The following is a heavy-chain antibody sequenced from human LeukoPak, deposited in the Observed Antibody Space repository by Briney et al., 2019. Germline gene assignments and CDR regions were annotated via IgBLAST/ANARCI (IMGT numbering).Heavy chain of an antibody. J-gene: IGHJ6*03. CDR3: ARVGSSSWYYYYYMDV. V-gene: IGHV3-48*04. D-gene: IGHD6-13*01. Sequence: GGSLRLSCAASGFTFGSYSMNWVRQAPGKGLEWVSYISSSSSTIYYADSVKGRFTISRDNAKNSLYLQMNSLRAEDTAVYYCARVGSSSWYYYYYMDVWGKGTTVTVSS. CDR2: ISSSSSTI. CDR1: GFTFGSYS.